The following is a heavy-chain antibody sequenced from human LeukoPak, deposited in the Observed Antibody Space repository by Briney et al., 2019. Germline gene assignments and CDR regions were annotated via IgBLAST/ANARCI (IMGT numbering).Heavy chain of an antibody. CDR1: GYSFLSYN. CDR3: ARGGQVAPQPGNWFDP. CDR2: INPSGGSP. D-gene: IGHD2-2*01. V-gene: IGHV1-46*01. Sequence: ASVKVSCKASGYSFLSYNIHWVRQAPGQGLEWVGIINPSGGSPSYAQKFQGRVTMTRDMSTSTVYMTLSSLKSEDTAVYYCARGGQVAPQPGNWFDPWGQGTLVTVSS. J-gene: IGHJ5*02.